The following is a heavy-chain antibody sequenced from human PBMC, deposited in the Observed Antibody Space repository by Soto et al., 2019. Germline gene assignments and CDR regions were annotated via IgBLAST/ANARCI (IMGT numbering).Heavy chain of an antibody. CDR1: GGSISSSSYY. J-gene: IGHJ4*02. CDR3: AGRSGSYPLDSLDY. V-gene: IGHV4-39*01. Sequence: QLQLQESGPGLVKPSETLSLTCTVSGGSISSSSYYWGWIRQPPGKGLEWIGSIYYSGSTYYNPSLKSRVTRSVDTSKNQFSLKLSSVTAADTAGYYCAGRSGSYPLDSLDYWGQGTLVTVSS. D-gene: IGHD1-26*01. CDR2: IYYSGST.